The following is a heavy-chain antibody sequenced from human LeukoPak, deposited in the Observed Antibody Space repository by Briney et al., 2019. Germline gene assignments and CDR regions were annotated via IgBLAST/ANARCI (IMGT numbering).Heavy chain of an antibody. CDR2: IKQNGSEK. D-gene: IGHD3-9*01. CDR3: ARTYYDILTGYNPYFDY. Sequence: GGSLRLSCAASGFTFSSYWMSWVRQAPGKGLGWVANIKQNGSEKYYVDSVKGRFTISRDNAKNFLYLQMNSLRAEDTAVYYCARTYYDILTGYNPYFDYWGQGILVTVSS. V-gene: IGHV3-7*01. CDR1: GFTFSSYW. J-gene: IGHJ4*02.